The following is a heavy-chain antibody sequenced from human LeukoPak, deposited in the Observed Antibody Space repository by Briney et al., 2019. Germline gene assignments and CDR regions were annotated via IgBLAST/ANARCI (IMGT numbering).Heavy chain of an antibody. CDR3: AKDLGYYSSYYYGMDV. D-gene: IGHD4-11*01. V-gene: IGHV3-23*01. Sequence: PGGSLRLSCAASGFTFSSCAMSWVRQAPGKGLEWVSTIIDSGNSLYYADSVEGRFTISRDNSKNTLYLQMNSLRAEDSAVYYCAKDLGYYSSYYYGMDVWGQGTTVTVSS. CDR1: GFTFSSCA. J-gene: IGHJ6*02. CDR2: IIDSGNSL.